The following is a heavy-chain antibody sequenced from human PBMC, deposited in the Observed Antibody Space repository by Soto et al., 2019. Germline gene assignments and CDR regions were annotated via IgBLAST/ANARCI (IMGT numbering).Heavy chain of an antibody. CDR1: GYSFTNYW. CDR3: ARGLPYTTGYYHPTFDH. V-gene: IGHV5-10-1*01. CDR2: IDPSDSYI. J-gene: IGHJ4*02. Sequence: GESLKISCKSSGYSFTNYWINWVRQMPGKGLEWMGRIDPSDSYIYYSPSFQGHVTISVDKSITTAYLQWSSLKASDSAMYYCARGLPYTTGYYHPTFDHWGQGTLVTVS. D-gene: IGHD1-26*01.